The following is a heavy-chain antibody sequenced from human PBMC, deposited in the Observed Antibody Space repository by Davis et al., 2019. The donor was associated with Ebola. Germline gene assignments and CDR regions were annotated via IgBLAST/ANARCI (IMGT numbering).Heavy chain of an antibody. CDR2: ISAYNGNT. Sequence: ASVKVSCKASGYTFTSYGISWVRQAPGQGLEWMGWISAYNGNTNYAQKLQGRVTMTTDTSTSTAYMELRSLRSDDTAVYYCASCYYDFWSGYPTGTALDYWGQGTLVTVSS. V-gene: IGHV1-18*01. J-gene: IGHJ4*02. CDR1: GYTFTSYG. CDR3: ASCYYDFWSGYPTGTALDY. D-gene: IGHD3-3*01.